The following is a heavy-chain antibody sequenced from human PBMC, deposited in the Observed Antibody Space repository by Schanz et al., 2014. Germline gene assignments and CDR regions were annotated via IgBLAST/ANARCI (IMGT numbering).Heavy chain of an antibody. J-gene: IGHJ4*02. CDR2: ISDYGFST. V-gene: IGHV3-11*01. D-gene: IGHD6-13*01. CDR1: GFTFSDYY. CDR3: ARVDSSSWYPRY. Sequence: VQLLDSGGGLVKPGGSLRLSCAASGFTFSDYYMSWIRQAPGKGLEWVSAISDYGFSTYYADSVKGRFTISRDNAKNSLYLQMNSLRAEDTAMYCCARVDSSSWYPRYWGQGTLVTVSS.